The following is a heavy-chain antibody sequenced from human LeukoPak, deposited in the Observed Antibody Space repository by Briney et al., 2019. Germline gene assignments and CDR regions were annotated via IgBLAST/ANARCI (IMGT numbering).Heavy chain of an antibody. V-gene: IGHV1-69*05. D-gene: IGHD2-15*01. CDR1: GGTFSSYA. J-gene: IGHJ4*02. CDR3: ARACSGGSCYFDY. CDR2: IIPIFGTA. Sequence: SVKVSCKASGGTFSSYAISWVRQAPGQGLEWMGGIIPIFGTANYAQKFQGRVTITTDESTSTAYMELSSLRAEDTAVYYCARACSGGSCYFDYWGQGTLVTVSS.